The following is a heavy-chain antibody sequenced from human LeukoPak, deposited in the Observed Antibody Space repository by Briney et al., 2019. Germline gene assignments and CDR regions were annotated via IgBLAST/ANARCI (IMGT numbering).Heavy chain of an antibody. CDR1: GFTFSSYA. D-gene: IGHD5-12*01. V-gene: IGHV3-23*01. CDR2: FSGGDGSP. J-gene: IGHJ4*02. Sequence: GGSLRLSCVASGFTFSSYAMTWFRQAPGKGLEWVSSFSGGDGSPYHADSVKGRFTISRDNSKSILYLQMNSLRAEDTAIYYCAKNGWLRSSGLWGDYWGQGALVTVSS. CDR3: AKNGWLRSSGLWGDY.